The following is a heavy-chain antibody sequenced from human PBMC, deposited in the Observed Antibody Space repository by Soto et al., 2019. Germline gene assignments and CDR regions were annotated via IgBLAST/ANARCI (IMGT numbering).Heavy chain of an antibody. D-gene: IGHD2-2*02. CDR3: AREGTIRTDAFDL. J-gene: IGHJ3*01. CDR2: ISADTGNT. Sequence: ASVKVSCKASGYTFTSYGISWVRQAPGQGLEWMGWISADTGNTNYAQKLQDRVTLTTDTSTTTAFMELRSLTSDDTALYFCAREGTIRTDAFDLWGQGTMVTVSS. V-gene: IGHV1-18*01. CDR1: GYTFTSYG.